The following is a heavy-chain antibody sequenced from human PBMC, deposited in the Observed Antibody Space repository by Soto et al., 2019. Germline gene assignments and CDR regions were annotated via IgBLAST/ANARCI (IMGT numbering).Heavy chain of an antibody. Sequence: QLQLQESGSGLVKPSQTLCLTCAVSGGSISSGGYSWSWIRQPPGKGLEWIGYIYHSGSTYYNPSLKSRVTISVDRSNNQFSLKLSSVTAADTAVYYCARTSIAASPWFDPWGQGTLVTVSS. CDR1: GGSISSGGYS. CDR2: IYHSGST. D-gene: IGHD6-6*01. V-gene: IGHV4-30-2*01. J-gene: IGHJ5*02. CDR3: ARTSIAASPWFDP.